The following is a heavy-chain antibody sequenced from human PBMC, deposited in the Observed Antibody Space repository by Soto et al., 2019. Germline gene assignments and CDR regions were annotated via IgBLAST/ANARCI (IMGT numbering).Heavy chain of an antibody. D-gene: IGHD6-19*01. J-gene: IGHJ4*02. CDR1: GFTFSYYW. V-gene: IGHV3-7*03. CDR3: VRDWSSGPFDY. CDR2: IKPDGSEK. Sequence: PGGSLRLSCAASGFTFSYYWMSWVRQSPGKGLEWVANIKPDGSEKYYVDSVKGRFTISRDNTKNFLYLQMNSLRADDTAVYYCVRDWSSGPFDYWGQGTPVTVSS.